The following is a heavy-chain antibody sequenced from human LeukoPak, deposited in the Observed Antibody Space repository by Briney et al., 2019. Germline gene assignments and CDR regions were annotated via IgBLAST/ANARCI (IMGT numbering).Heavy chain of an antibody. CDR1: GGSISSYY. J-gene: IGHJ4*02. Sequence: SETLSLTCTVSGGSISSYYWSWIRQPAGKGLEWIGRIYTSGSTNYNPSLKSRVTMSVDTSKNQFSLKLSSVTAADTAVYYCAREPSDYGDYLYYFDYWGQGTLVTVSS. CDR3: AREPSDYGDYLYYFDY. V-gene: IGHV4-4*07. D-gene: IGHD4-17*01. CDR2: IYTSGST.